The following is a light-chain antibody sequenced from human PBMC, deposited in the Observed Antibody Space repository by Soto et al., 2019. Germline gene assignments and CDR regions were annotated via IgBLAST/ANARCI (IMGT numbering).Light chain of an antibody. CDR1: QSVSSSY. J-gene: IGKJ1*01. CDR3: QQYGRT. Sequence: EIVLTQSPGTLSLPPGERATLSRRASQSVSSSYLAWYQQKPGQAPRLLIYGASSRATGIPDRFSGSGSGTDFTLTISRLEPEDFAVYYCQQYGRTFGQGTKVEIK. V-gene: IGKV3-20*01. CDR2: GAS.